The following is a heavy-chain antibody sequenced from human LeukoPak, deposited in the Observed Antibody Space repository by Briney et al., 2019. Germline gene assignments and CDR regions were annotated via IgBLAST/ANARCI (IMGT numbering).Heavy chain of an antibody. CDR1: GFTLTNYG. J-gene: IGHJ4*02. CDR3: ARDRSGTYSADY. CDR2: ISYDGSKK. Sequence: GGSLRLSCAASGFTLTNYGMHGVRQAPGKGLEWVAIISYDGSKKYYADSVNGRFTISRDISKNTLYLQMNSLRAEDTAVYYCARDRSGTYSADYWGQGTLVSVSS. D-gene: IGHD3-10*01. V-gene: IGHV3-30-3*01.